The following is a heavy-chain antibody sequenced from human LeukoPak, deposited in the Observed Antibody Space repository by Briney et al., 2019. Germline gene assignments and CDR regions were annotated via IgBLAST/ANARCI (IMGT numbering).Heavy chain of an antibody. CDR1: GFTFSSYG. V-gene: IGHV3-23*01. CDR3: ATGEYQAPFDY. Sequence: PGGSLRLSCAASGFTFSSYGMSWVRQAPGKGLEWVSAISGSGGSTYYADSVKGRFTSSRDNSKNTLYLQMNSLRAEDTAVYYCATGEYQAPFDYWGQGTLVTVSS. J-gene: IGHJ4*02. D-gene: IGHD2-2*01. CDR2: ISGSGGST.